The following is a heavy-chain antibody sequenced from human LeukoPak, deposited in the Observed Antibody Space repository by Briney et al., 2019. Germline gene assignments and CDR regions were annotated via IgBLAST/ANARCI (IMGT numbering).Heavy chain of an antibody. CDR2: IRYDGSHK. CDR1: GFTSSDYP. J-gene: IGHJ4*02. Sequence: PGGSLRLSCAVSGFTSSDYPMHWVRQAPGKGLEWVAFIRYDGSHKLYADSVKGRFTISRDNAKNMLYLQMNSLRAEDTAVYYCAKLVIYDSSGYSDFWGQGALITVSS. CDR3: AKLVIYDSSGYSDF. V-gene: IGHV3-30*02. D-gene: IGHD3-22*01.